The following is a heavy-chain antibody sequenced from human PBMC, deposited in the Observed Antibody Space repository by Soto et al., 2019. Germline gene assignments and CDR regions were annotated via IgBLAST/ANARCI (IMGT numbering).Heavy chain of an antibody. J-gene: IGHJ5*02. CDR2: INHSGST. CDR1: GGSFSGYY. V-gene: IGHV4-34*01. D-gene: IGHD3-16*02. Sequence: SETLSLTCAVYGGSFSGYYWSWIRQPPGKGLEWIGEINHSGSTNYKPSLNSRVTISVDTSKNQFSLKLSSVTAADTAVYYCARTDYDYVWGRYRRPRIQNWFDPWGQGTLVTVSS. CDR3: ARTDYDYVWGRYRRPRIQNWFDP.